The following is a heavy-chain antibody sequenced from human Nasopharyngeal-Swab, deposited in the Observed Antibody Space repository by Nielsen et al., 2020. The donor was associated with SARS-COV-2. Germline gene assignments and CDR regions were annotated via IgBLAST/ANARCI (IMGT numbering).Heavy chain of an antibody. D-gene: IGHD2-15*01. CDR1: GFIFSDYS. CDR2: ITSSSTYT. CDR3: ARDCSGGSCRYGMDV. Sequence: GESLKISCAASGFIFSDYSMNWVRQAPGKGLEWVSAITSSSTYTYYADSVKGRFTISRDNARNSLYLQMNSLRAEDTAVYYCARDCSGGSCRYGMDVWGQGTTVTVSS. J-gene: IGHJ6*02. V-gene: IGHV3-21*01.